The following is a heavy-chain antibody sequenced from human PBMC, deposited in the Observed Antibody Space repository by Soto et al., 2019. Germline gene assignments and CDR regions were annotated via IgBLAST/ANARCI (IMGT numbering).Heavy chain of an antibody. CDR3: ARQRTSVVTRAYFDV. CDR1: GDSISSRSYY. J-gene: IGHJ4*02. D-gene: IGHD2-21*02. CDR2: IYYSGST. Sequence: SETLSLTCTVTGDSISSRSYYWGWIRQPPGKGLEWIGSIYYSGSTYNNPSLRSRVSMSIDTSKDQFSLKLKPVTAADTALYFCARQRTSVVTRAYFDVWGPGSLVTVSS. V-gene: IGHV4-39*01.